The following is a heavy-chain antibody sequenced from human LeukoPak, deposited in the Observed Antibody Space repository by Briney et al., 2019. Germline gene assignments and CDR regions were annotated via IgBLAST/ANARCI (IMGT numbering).Heavy chain of an antibody. CDR3: ARDWVAAAGDY. D-gene: IGHD6-13*01. CDR2: ISWNSGSI. V-gene: IGHV3-9*01. CDR1: GFTFDDYA. J-gene: IGHJ4*02. Sequence: GGSLRLSCAASGFTFDDYAMHWVRQAPGKGLEWVSGISWNSGSIGYADSVKGRFTISRDNAKNSLYLQMNSLRAEDTAVYYCARDWVAAAGDYWGQGTLVTVSS.